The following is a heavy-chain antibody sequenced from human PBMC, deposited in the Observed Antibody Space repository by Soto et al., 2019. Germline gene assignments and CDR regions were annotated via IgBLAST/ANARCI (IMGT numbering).Heavy chain of an antibody. D-gene: IGHD2-15*01. Sequence: SVKVSCKASGGTLSSYTISWVRQAPGQGLEWMGRIIPILGIANYAQKFQGRVTITADKSTSTAYMELNSLRSEDTAVYYCARDHRGDIVRLEVWGKGTTVTVSS. V-gene: IGHV1-69*04. CDR3: ARDHRGDIVRLEV. CDR2: IIPILGIA. J-gene: IGHJ6*04. CDR1: GGTLSSYT.